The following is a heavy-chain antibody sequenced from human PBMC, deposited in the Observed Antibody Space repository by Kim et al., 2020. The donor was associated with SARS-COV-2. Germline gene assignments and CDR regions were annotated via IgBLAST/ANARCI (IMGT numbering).Heavy chain of an antibody. J-gene: IGHJ3*02. D-gene: IGHD1-1*01. V-gene: IGHV3-73*01. CDR2: IRSKVNGYAT. CDR1: GFTFSDSA. Sequence: GGSLRLSCGASGFTFSDSAMHWVRRASGKGLEWGGRIRSKVNGYATAYSASVRGRFTISRDDSRNTAYLQMNSLKTEDTAVYYCTRVPGTTLAFWVAFD. CDR3: TRVPGTTLAFWVAFD.